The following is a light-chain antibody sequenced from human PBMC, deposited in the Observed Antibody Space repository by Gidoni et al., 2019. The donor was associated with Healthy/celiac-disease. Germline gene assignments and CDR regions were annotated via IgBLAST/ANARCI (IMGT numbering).Light chain of an antibody. CDR1: QSVLYSSNTKNY. CDR2: WAS. CDR3: QQYYSTPYT. V-gene: IGKV4-1*01. J-gene: IGKJ2*01. Sequence: EIVMTQSPDSLAVSLGERATINCKSSQSVLYSSNTKNYLAWYQQKPGQPPKLLIYWASTRESGVPDRFSGSGSGTDFTLTISSLQAEDVAVYYCQQYYSTPYTCXQXTKLEIK.